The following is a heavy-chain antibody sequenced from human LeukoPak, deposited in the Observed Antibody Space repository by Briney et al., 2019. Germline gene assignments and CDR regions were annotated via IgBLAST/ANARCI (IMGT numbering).Heavy chain of an antibody. V-gene: IGHV3-23*01. Sequence: GGSLRLSCAASGFTFSSYAMSWVRQAPGKGLEWASAIGGSGDFTYYAEYVKGRFTISRDNSKKTLYLQMNSLRAEDTAVYYCAKADRGWGVITKDWGQGTLVTVSS. CDR2: IGGSGDFT. J-gene: IGHJ4*02. CDR1: GFTFSSYA. CDR3: AKADRGWGVITKD. D-gene: IGHD3-10*01.